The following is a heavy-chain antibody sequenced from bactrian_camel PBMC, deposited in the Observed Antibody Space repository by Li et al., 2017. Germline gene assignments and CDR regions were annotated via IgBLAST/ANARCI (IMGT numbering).Heavy chain of an antibody. CDR3: AADGGVSDYVPRPFAY. CDR1: GFMFSTYQ. Sequence: VQLVESGGGLVQPGGSVTLSCATSGFMFSTYQMYWVRQAPGKGLEWVSRLDANGGNIVYADSVKGRFTVPRDNAKNSVYLQMNSLKPGDTAVYYCAADGGVSDYVPRPFAYWGQGTQVTVS. V-gene: IGHV3-2*01. J-gene: IGHJ6*01. CDR2: LDANGGNI. D-gene: IGHD4*01.